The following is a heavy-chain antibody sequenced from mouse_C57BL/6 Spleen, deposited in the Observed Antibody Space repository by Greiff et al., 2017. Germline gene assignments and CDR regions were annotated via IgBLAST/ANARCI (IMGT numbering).Heavy chain of an antibody. CDR3: ARMRGSGNFFDY. V-gene: IGHV3-6*01. CDR1: GYSITSGYY. J-gene: IGHJ2*01. CDR2: ISYDGSN. D-gene: IGHD1-1*02. Sequence: EVHLVESGPGLVKPSQSLSLTCSVTGYSITSGYYWNWIRQFPGNKLEWRGYISYDGSNNYNPSLKNRISITRDPSKNQFFLKLNSVTTEDTATYYCARMRGSGNFFDYWGQGTTLTVSS.